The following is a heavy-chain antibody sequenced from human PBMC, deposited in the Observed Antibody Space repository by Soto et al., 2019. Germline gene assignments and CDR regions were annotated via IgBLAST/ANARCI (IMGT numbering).Heavy chain of an antibody. Sequence: PGGSLRLSCAASGFTFSNAWMSWVRQAPGKGLEWVGRIKSKTDGGTTDYAAPVKGRFTISRDDSKNTLYLQMNSLKTEDTAVYYCTTDRGNTYYDFWSGYWRYYYYYMDVWGKGTTVTV. CDR1: GFTFSNAW. J-gene: IGHJ6*03. CDR3: TTDRGNTYYDFWSGYWRYYYYYMDV. CDR2: IKSKTDGGTT. D-gene: IGHD3-3*01. V-gene: IGHV3-15*01.